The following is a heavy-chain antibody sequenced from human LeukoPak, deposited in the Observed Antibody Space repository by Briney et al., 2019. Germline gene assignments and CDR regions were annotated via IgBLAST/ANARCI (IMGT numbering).Heavy chain of an antibody. V-gene: IGHV4-59*12. CDR2: IYYSRST. J-gene: IGHJ3*02. CDR3: AREHLVEMATDDAFDI. D-gene: IGHD5-24*01. Sequence: SETLSLTCTVSGGSISSYYWSWIRPPPRKGLEWIGYIYYSRSTNYYPSLKSRVTISVDTSKNQFSLQLNSVTPEDTAVYYCAREHLVEMATDDAFDIWGQGTMVTVSS. CDR1: GGSISSYY.